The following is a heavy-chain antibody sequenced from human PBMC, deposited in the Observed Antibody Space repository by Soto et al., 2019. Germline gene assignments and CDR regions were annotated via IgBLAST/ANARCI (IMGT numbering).Heavy chain of an antibody. J-gene: IGHJ5*02. V-gene: IGHV3-13*01. CDR1: GFTFSAYD. D-gene: IGHD2-8*02. CDR3: ARQASYWHGGGGWFDP. Sequence: EVQLVESGGGLVQPGGSLRLSCAASGFTFSAYDMHWVRQATGKGLEWVAAIGTQHYTYYPDSVKGRFTISRENAKNSLYLQMSSLTAGDTAVYYCARQASYWHGGGGWFDPWGQGTLVTVSS. CDR2: IGTQHYT.